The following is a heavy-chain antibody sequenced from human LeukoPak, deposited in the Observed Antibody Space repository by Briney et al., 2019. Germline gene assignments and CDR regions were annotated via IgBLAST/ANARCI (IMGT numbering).Heavy chain of an antibody. CDR3: ARDRIVGASRGFDY. CDR2: MYTSGST. CDR1: GGLISSGSYY. V-gene: IGHV4-61*02. J-gene: IGHJ4*02. Sequence: SETLSLTCTVSGGLISSGSYYWSWIRQPAGKGLEWIGRMYTSGSTNYNPSLKSRVTISVDTSKNQFSLKLSSVTAADTAVYYCARDRIVGASRGFDYWGQGTLVTVSS. D-gene: IGHD1-26*01.